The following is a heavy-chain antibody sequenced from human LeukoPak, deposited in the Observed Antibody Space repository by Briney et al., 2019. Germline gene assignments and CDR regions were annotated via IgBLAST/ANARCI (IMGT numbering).Heavy chain of an antibody. D-gene: IGHD3-22*01. Sequence: ASVKVSCKASGYTFTSYGISWVRQAPGQGLEWMGWISAYNGNTTYAQKLQGRVTMTTDTSTSTAYMQLSSLRSEDTAVYYCARVVLYDSSGYYYGFLNYYYYYMDVWGKGTTVTVSS. V-gene: IGHV1-18*01. CDR2: ISAYNGNT. CDR1: GYTFTSYG. CDR3: ARVVLYDSSGYYYGFLNYYYYYMDV. J-gene: IGHJ6*03.